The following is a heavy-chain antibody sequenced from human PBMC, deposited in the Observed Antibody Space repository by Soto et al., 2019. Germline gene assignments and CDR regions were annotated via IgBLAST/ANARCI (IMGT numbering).Heavy chain of an antibody. D-gene: IGHD2-15*01. CDR1: GGSISSGGYY. J-gene: IGHJ3*02. V-gene: IGHV4-31*03. CDR2: IYYSGST. Sequence: QVQLQESGPGLVKPSQTLSLTCTVSGGSISSGGYYWSWIRQHPGKGLEWIGYIYYSGSTYYNPSLKSRVTISVDTSKNQFPLKLSSVTAADTAVYYCARDWVVAKWAFDIWGQGTMVTVSS. CDR3: ARDWVVAKWAFDI.